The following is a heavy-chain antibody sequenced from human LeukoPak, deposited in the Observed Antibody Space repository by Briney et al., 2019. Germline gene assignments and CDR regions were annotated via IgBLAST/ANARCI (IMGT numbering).Heavy chain of an antibody. CDR1: GASISTSSYY. D-gene: IGHD3-22*01. V-gene: IGHV4-39*07. CDR2: VYYSGST. J-gene: IGHJ4*02. CDR3: ARAGFHYDTSGYYELHY. Sequence: PSETLSLTCSVSGASISTSSYYRGWIRQPPGKGLEWIGSVYYSGSTYYNPSLKSRVTISVDTSKNQLSLKLNSVTAADTAVYYCARAGFHYDTSGYYELHYWGQGNLVTVSS.